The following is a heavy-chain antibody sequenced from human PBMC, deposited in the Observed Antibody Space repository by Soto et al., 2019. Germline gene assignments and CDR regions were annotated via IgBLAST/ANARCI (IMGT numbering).Heavy chain of an antibody. CDR1: GNTVRNYA. CDR3: ARGEGQLVDY. J-gene: IGHJ4*02. D-gene: IGHD6-19*01. V-gene: IGHV1-3*01. Sequence: ASVKVSCKASGNTVRNYAIHWVRQAPGQRLEWMGWINGGNGNTYYSEHFQGRVTFTRDTSAGTVYMELSSLRSEDTAVYYCARGEGQLVDYWGQGTLVTVSS. CDR2: INGGNGNT.